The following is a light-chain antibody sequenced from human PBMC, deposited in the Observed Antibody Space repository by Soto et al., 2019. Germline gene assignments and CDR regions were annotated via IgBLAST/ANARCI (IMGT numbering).Light chain of an antibody. CDR3: QQYNNWPRGLT. V-gene: IGKV3-15*01. J-gene: IGKJ4*01. CDR2: GAS. Sequence: EIVMTQSPATLSVSPGERATLSCRASQSVSSNLAWYQQKPGQAPRLLIYGASTRATAIPARFSGSGSGTEFNLTISSVQSEDFAVYYCQQYNNWPRGLTFGGGTKVEI. CDR1: QSVSSN.